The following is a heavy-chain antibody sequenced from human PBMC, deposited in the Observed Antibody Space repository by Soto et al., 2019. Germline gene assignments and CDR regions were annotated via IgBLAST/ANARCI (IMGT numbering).Heavy chain of an antibody. CDR3: ARAPYYDFWSGYYNWFDP. J-gene: IGHJ5*02. D-gene: IGHD3-3*01. V-gene: IGHV4-34*01. CDR1: GGSFSGYY. Sequence: PSETLSLTCAVYGGSFSGYYWSWIRQPPGKGLEWIGEINHSGSTNYNPSLKSRVTISVDTSKNQFSLKLSSVTAADTAVYYCARAPYYDFWSGYYNWFDPWGQGTLVTVSS. CDR2: INHSGST.